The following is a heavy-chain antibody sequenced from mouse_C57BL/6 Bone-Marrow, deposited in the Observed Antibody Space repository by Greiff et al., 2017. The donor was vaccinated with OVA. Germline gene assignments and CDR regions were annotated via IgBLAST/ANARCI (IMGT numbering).Heavy chain of an antibody. D-gene: IGHD1-1*02. J-gene: IGHJ4*01. CDR3: ARYDYGRAMDY. Sequence: EVKLVESGPELVKPGASVKIPCKASGYTFTDYNMDWVKQSHGKSLEWIGDINPNNGGTIYNQKFKGKATLTVDKSSSTAYMELRSLTSEDTAVYYCARYDYGRAMDYWGQGTSVTVSS. CDR1: GYTFTDYN. V-gene: IGHV1-18*01. CDR2: INPNNGGT.